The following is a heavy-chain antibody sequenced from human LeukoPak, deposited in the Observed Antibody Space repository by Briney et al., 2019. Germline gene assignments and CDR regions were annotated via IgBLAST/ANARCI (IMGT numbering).Heavy chain of an antibody. CDR2: IHPGDSDT. CDR1: GYTFTDYW. J-gene: IGHJ5*02. Sequence: ESLKISCQGPGYTFTDYWIAWVRQMPGKGLEWMGMIHPGDSDTRYSPSFQGQVTFSADKSISTAYVQWSSLRASDTAIYYCARQCCRGASPGFDPWGQGTQVTVSS. V-gene: IGHV5-51*01. D-gene: IGHD3-10*01. CDR3: ARQCCRGASPGFDP.